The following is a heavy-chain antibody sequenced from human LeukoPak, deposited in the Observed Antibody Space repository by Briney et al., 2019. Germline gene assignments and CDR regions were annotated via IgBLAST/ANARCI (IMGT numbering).Heavy chain of an antibody. J-gene: IGHJ4*02. CDR3: ARDTAGFDY. CDR2: INQDGSEK. D-gene: IGHD6-13*01. V-gene: IGHV3-7*04. Sequence: GGSLRLSCAASGFTFSSYWMSWVRQAPGKGLEWVANINQDGSEKYYVDSVKGRFTISRDNAKNSLFLQMNSLRAEDAAVYYCARDTAGFDYWGQGTPVTVSS. CDR1: GFTFSSYW.